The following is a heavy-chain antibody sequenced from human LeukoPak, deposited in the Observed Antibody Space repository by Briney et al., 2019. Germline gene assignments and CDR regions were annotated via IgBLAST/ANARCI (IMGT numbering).Heavy chain of an antibody. CDR1: GFTFSSYW. D-gene: IGHD3-22*01. CDR2: INSDVIST. Sequence: GGSLRLSCAASGFTFSSYWMHWVRQAPGKGLGWCSRINSDVISTSYADSVKGRFTISRDYVETTLYLQMKMLSSVTAAETYCERDATYYDSSGYYSYWGQGTLVTVSS. V-gene: IGHV3-74*01. CDR3: ERDATYYDSSGYYSY. J-gene: IGHJ4*02.